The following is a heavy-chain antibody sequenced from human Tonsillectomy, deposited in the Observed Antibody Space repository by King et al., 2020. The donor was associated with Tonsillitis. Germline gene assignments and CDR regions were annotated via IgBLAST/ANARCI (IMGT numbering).Heavy chain of an antibody. CDR3: ARGSTSSGCLDC. Sequence: VQLVESGGGLVKPGGSLRLSCAASGSTFSSYNMNWVRQAPGKGLEWVSSISSSSSYIYYADAMKGRFTISRDNAKNSLYLQMNSLRAEDTAVYYCARGSTSSGCLDCWGQGTLVTVSS. D-gene: IGHD6-19*01. CDR2: ISSSSSYI. CDR1: GSTFSSYN. J-gene: IGHJ4*02. V-gene: IGHV3-21*01.